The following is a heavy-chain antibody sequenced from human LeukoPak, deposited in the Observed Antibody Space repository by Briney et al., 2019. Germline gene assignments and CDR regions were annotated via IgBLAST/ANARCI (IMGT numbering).Heavy chain of an antibody. Sequence: SETLSLTCTVSGGPISSSNYYWGWIRQPPGKGLDWIGSIYYRGSAYYNLSLKSRVTISVDTSKNQFSLTLNSVTVADTAVYYCATEWEQLIRTGNFDYWGQGTLVTVSS. CDR1: GGPISSSNYY. CDR2: IYYRGSA. CDR3: ATEWEQLIRTGNFDY. V-gene: IGHV4-39*01. J-gene: IGHJ4*02. D-gene: IGHD1-26*01.